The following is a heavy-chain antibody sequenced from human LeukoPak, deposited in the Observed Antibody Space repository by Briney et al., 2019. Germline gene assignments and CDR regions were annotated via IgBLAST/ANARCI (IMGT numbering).Heavy chain of an antibody. D-gene: IGHD2-21*02. Sequence: ASEKVSCKASGYTFSSYGINWVRQAPGQGLEWMGWISVINSGNTRYAQNFQGRLTMTTDTSTTTAYMELRSLRSDDTAVYYCSREFPFCGADCFSGVFDIWGQGTMVTVS. V-gene: IGHV1-18*01. J-gene: IGHJ3*02. CDR1: GYTFSSYG. CDR3: SREFPFCGADCFSGVFDI. CDR2: ISVINSGNT.